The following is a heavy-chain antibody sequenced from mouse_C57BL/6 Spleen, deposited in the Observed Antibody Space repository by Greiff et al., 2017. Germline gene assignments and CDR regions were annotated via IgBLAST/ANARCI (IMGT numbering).Heavy chain of an antibody. J-gene: IGHJ2*01. V-gene: IGHV14-1*01. D-gene: IGHD1-1*01. Sequence: EVQLQQSGAELVRPGASVKLSCTASGFNIKDYYMHWVKQRPEQGLEWIGRIDPEDGDTESAPKFQGKATMTKDTSSNTAYLQLSSLTSEDTAVYYCVTTVVSYFDYWGQGTTLTVSS. CDR1: GFNIKDYY. CDR2: IDPEDGDT. CDR3: VTTVVSYFDY.